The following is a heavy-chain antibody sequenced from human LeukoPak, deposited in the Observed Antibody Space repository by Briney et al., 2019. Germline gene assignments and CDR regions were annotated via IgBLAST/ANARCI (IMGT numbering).Heavy chain of an antibody. D-gene: IGHD5-24*01. Sequence: GGSLRLSCAASGFTFSSYWMSWVRQAPGKGLEWVANIKQDGSEKYYVDFVKGRFTISRDNAKNSLYLQMNSLRAEDTAVYYCAREIRSPRDGYNPIDYWGQGTLVTVSS. CDR3: AREIRSPRDGYNPIDY. V-gene: IGHV3-7*01. J-gene: IGHJ4*02. CDR1: GFTFSSYW. CDR2: IKQDGSEK.